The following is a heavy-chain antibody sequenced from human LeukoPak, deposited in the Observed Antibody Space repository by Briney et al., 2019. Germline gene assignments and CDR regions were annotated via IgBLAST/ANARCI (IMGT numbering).Heavy chain of an antibody. CDR1: GFTFGSYA. V-gene: IGHV3-21*01. CDR2: ISGSGSAT. Sequence: GGSLRLSCAASGFTFGSYAMTWVRQAPGKGLEWVSAISGSGSATYYADSVKGRFTISRDNAKNSLYLQMNSLRAEDTAVYYCARAPYYGARYFDLWGRGTLVTVSS. J-gene: IGHJ2*01. CDR3: ARAPYYGARYFDL. D-gene: IGHD2/OR15-2a*01.